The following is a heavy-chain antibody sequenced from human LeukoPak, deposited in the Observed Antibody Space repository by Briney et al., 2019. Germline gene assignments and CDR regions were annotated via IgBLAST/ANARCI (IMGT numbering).Heavy chain of an antibody. Sequence: SETLSLTCSVSGCSFSSYDWSWIRQPPEKGLEWIWYISCSGSITYNPSLKSRVTISLDMSKNQFSLKMSSVTAADTAVYYCARMIYGDYFDFWGQGTLVTVSS. CDR3: ARMIYGDYFDF. CDR1: GCSFSSYD. V-gene: IGHV4-59*01. J-gene: IGHJ4*02. CDR2: ISCSGSI. D-gene: IGHD4-17*01.